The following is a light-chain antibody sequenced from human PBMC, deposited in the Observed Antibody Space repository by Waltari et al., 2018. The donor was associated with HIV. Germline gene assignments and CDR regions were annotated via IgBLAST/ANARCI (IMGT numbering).Light chain of an antibody. CDR1: SNNGADQV. V-gene: IGLV10-54*04. CDR3: SAWDNTLNGWV. Sequence: QAGLTQQPSLSAGLGQPATPTRTGDSNNGADQVEPWLQHHQGHPPKVLSHNNNNRASGVSEKFSAFRSGKTAFLTITGLRPEDEADYFCSAWDNTLNGWVFGGGTQLTVL. J-gene: IGLJ3*02. CDR2: NNN.